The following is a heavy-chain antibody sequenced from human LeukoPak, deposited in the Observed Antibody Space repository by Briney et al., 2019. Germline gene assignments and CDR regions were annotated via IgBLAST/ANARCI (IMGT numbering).Heavy chain of an antibody. CDR2: IYNSGST. D-gene: IGHD4-17*01. V-gene: IGHV4-59*01. CDR3: AREVGPSTRYGDYVWYAFDI. J-gene: IGHJ3*02. Sequence: KPSETLSLTRTVSSGSISSYYWRWIPQPPGKGLERVGYIYNSGSTNYNPSLKSRVTISVDTSKNQFSLKLSSVTAADTAVYYCAREVGPSTRYGDYVWYAFDIWGQGTMVTASS. CDR1: SGSISSYY.